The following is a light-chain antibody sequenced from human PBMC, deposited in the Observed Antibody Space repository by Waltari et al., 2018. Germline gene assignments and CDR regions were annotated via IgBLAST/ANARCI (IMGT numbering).Light chain of an antibody. CDR1: SSNIRSNY. V-gene: IGLV1-47*01. CDR2: RNN. Sequence: QSVLTQPPSTSGTPGPRVTISCSGSSSNIRSNYVYWYQQLPGMAPKLLIYRNNQRPSGVPDRFSGSKSGTSASLAISGLRSEDEADYYCAVWDDSLSGPVFGGGTKLTVL. CDR3: AVWDDSLSGPV. J-gene: IGLJ2*01.